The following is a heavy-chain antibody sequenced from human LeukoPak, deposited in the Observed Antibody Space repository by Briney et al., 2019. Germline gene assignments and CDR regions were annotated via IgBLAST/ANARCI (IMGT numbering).Heavy chain of an antibody. CDR3: AKSVGSGSYYYNDC. Sequence: PGESLRLSCAASGFTFSSYAMTWVRQAPGQGLEWVSGITSGGGTYYADSVKGRFTISRDNSKNTLYVQMNSLRAEDTAVYYCAKSVGSGSYYYNDCWGQGTLVTVSS. CDR2: ITSGGGT. V-gene: IGHV3-23*01. J-gene: IGHJ4*02. D-gene: IGHD3-10*01. CDR1: GFTFSSYA.